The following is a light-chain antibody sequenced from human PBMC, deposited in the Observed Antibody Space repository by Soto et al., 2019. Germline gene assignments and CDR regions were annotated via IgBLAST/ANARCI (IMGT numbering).Light chain of an antibody. CDR3: LRYNLPRRT. CDR1: QGINNF. Sequence: DIQMTQSPSSLSASVGDRVTITCRASQGINNFLAWYQQRPGTVPKLLIYSASTLQSGVPSRFTGRGSGTDFNLIINNLQPEDVATYYCLRYNLPRRTFGPGTKVDLK. J-gene: IGKJ1*01. CDR2: SAS. V-gene: IGKV1-27*01.